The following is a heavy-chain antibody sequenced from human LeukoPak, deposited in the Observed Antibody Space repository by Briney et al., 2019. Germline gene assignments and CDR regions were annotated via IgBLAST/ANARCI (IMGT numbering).Heavy chain of an antibody. CDR1: GFTFSSYA. V-gene: IGHV3-30-3*01. D-gene: IGHD1-1*01. CDR2: ISYDGSNK. CDR3: ARDRKQLERLPPRSGALVGPEF. J-gene: IGHJ4*02. Sequence: GGSLRLSCAASGFTFSSYAMHWVRQAPGKGLEWVAVISYDGSNKYYADSVKGRFTISRDNSKNTLHLQMNSLRAEDTAVYYCARDRKQLERLPPRSGALVGPEFWGQGTLVTVSS.